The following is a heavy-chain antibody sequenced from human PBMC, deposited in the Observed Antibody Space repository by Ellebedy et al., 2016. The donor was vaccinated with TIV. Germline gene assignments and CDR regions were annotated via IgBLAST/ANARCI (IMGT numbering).Heavy chain of an antibody. CDR2: IWYDGSRK. V-gene: IGHV3-33*01. Sequence: GESLKISXAASGFAFSSHGMHWVRQAPGKGLEWVAVIWYDGSRKYYADSVKGRFTISRDNSKNTLYLEMNSLRAEDTAVYYCVRAPRGQYYFDYWGQGTLVTVSS. D-gene: IGHD5-12*01. CDR3: VRAPRGQYYFDY. J-gene: IGHJ4*02. CDR1: GFAFSSHG.